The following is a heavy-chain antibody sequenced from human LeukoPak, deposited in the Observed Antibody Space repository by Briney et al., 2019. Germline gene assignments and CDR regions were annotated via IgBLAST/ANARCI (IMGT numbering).Heavy chain of an antibody. Sequence: PSETLSLTCAVSGGSISSGGYSWSWIRQPPGKSLEWIGYIYYSGSTYYNPSLKSRVTISVDTSKNQFSLKLSSVTAADTAVYYCARDPKYLNWFDPWGQGTLVTVSS. CDR1: GGSISSGGYS. CDR2: IYYSGST. J-gene: IGHJ5*02. CDR3: ARDPKYLNWFDP. V-gene: IGHV4-30-2*05. D-gene: IGHD2-2*02.